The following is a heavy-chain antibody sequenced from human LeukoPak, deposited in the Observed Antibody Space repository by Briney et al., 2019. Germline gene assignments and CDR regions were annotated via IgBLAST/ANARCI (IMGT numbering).Heavy chain of an antibody. CDR2: MNPNSGNT. CDR3: ARALLGATLFWFDP. V-gene: IGHV1-8*01. D-gene: IGHD1-26*01. CDR1: GYTFISYD. Sequence: GASVKVSCKASGYTFISYDINWVRQATGQGLEWMGWMNPNSGNTGYAQKFQGRVTMTRNTSISTAYMELSSLRSEDTAVYYCARALLGATLFWFDPWGQGTLVTVSS. J-gene: IGHJ5*02.